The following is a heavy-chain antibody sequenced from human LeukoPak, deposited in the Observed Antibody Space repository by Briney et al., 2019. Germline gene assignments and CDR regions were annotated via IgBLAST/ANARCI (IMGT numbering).Heavy chain of an antibody. D-gene: IGHD3-22*01. CDR3: ARVPDYYDSSGYCEFDY. J-gene: IGHJ4*02. CDR1: GYTFTSYG. Sequence: GASVKVSCTASGYTFTSYGIGWVRQAPGQGLEWMGWISAYNGNTNYAQKLQGRVTMTTDTSTSTAYMELRSLRSDDTAVYYCARVPDYYDSSGYCEFDYWGQGTLVTVSS. CDR2: ISAYNGNT. V-gene: IGHV1-18*01.